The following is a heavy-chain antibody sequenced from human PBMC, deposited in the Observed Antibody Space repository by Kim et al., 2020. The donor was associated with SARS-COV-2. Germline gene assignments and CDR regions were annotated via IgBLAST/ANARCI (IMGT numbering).Heavy chain of an antibody. CDR3: ARGRITMVRGVIRNWFDP. V-gene: IGHV4-31*03. CDR2: IYYSGST. J-gene: IGHJ5*02. CDR1: GGSISSGGYY. Sequence: SETLSLTCTVSGGSISSGGYYWSWIRQHPGKGLEWIGYIYYSGSTYYNPSLKSRVTISVDTSKNQFSLKLSSVTAADTAVYYCARGRITMVRGVIRNWFDPWGQGTLVTVSS. D-gene: IGHD3-10*01.